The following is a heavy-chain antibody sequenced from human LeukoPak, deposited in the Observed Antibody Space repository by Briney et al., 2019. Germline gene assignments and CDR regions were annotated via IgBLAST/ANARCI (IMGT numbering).Heavy chain of an antibody. CDR2: IKQDGSER. CDR1: GFTFRGFS. V-gene: IGHV3-7*01. D-gene: IGHD3-10*01. J-gene: IGHJ4*02. Sequence: GGSLRLSCAASGFTFRGFSMSWVRQSPTKGLEWVANIKQDGSERYYVDSVKGRFTISRDNAKNSLSLQMNNLRVEDTAVYYCARAGSHWHYVYWGQGTVVTVSS. CDR3: ARAGSHWHYVY.